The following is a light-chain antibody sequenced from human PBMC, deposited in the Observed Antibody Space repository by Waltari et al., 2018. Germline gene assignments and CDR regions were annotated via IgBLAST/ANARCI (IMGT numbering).Light chain of an antibody. Sequence: SALTQPDSVSGSPGQSITIPCSGNSSDSGGYNYVSWYQQHPGKAPKVIIYDVTNRPSGVSNRFSGSKSGSSASLTISGLQPEDEADYYCSSFTSSTTGIFGGGTKLTVL. CDR2: DVT. CDR3: SSFTSSTTGI. V-gene: IGLV2-14*03. J-gene: IGLJ2*01. CDR1: SSDSGGYNY.